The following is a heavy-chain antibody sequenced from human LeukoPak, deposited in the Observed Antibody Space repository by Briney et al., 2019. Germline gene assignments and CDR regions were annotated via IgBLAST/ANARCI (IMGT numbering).Heavy chain of an antibody. V-gene: IGHV3-23*01. CDR3: AKDRYCGGGTCYWSYFDY. Sequence: GGSLRLSCAASGFTFRTYAMTWVRQAPGKGLEWVSAISGGGGSTYYADSVRGRFTISRDNSKNTLYLQMNTLRAEDTAVYYCAKDRYCGGGTCYWSYFDYWGQGTLVTVSS. CDR1: GFTFRTYA. J-gene: IGHJ4*02. CDR2: ISGGGGST. D-gene: IGHD2-15*01.